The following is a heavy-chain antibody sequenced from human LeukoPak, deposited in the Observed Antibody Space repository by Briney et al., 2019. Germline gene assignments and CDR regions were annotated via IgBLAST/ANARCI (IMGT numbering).Heavy chain of an antibody. V-gene: IGHV1-2*06. J-gene: IGHJ4*02. Sequence: ASVKVSCKASGYTFTGYYMHWVRQAPGQGLEWMGRINPSSGGTNYAQKFQGRVTMTRDTSISTAYMGLSRLRSDDTAVYYCETSVVRDSSGYYWLNYWGQGTLVTVSS. CDR3: ETSVVRDSSGYYWLNY. D-gene: IGHD3-22*01. CDR2: INPSSGGT. CDR1: GYTFTGYY.